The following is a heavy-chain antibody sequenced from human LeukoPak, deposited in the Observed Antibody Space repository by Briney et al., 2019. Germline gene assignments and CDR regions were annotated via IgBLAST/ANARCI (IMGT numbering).Heavy chain of an antibody. J-gene: IGHJ4*02. V-gene: IGHV3-15*01. CDR3: TIEVWTADFDC. Sequence: KSGGSLRLSCAASGFTFSNTWMSWVRQAPGKGLEWVGRIKSKIDGGTTDYAAPAKGRFTISRDDSKNTLYLQMNSLKTEDTAIYYCTIEVWTADFDCWGQGTLVTVSS. CDR1: GFTFSNTW. CDR2: IKSKIDGGTT. D-gene: IGHD2-21*01.